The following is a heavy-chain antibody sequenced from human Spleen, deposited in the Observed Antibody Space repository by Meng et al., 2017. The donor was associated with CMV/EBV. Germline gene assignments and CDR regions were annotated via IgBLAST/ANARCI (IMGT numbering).Heavy chain of an antibody. D-gene: IGHD3-10*01. CDR1: GFTFSSYS. CDR3: ARGITMVRGVYFDY. V-gene: IGHV3-21*01. Sequence: EVQLVESGGGLVKSGGSLRLPCAASGFTFSSYSMNWVRQAPGKGLEWVSSISSSSSYIYYADSVKGRFTISRDNAKNSLYLQMNSLRAEDTAVYYCARGITMVRGVYFDYWGQGTLVTVAS. CDR2: ISSSSSYI. J-gene: IGHJ4*02.